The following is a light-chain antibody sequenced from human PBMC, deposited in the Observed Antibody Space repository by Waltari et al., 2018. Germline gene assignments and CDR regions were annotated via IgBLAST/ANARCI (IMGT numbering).Light chain of an antibody. CDR3: HVWDSSSDPVV. CDR2: DDT. CDR1: NIGSRT. V-gene: IGLV3-21*02. Sequence: SYVLTQPPPVSVAPGQTARIPCRGTNIGSRTGQWYQQSAGQAPMLVVYDDTERHSGIPERLSGYNSGDTATLTISRVEACDEADYYCHVWDSSSDPVVFGGGTKLTVL. J-gene: IGLJ2*01.